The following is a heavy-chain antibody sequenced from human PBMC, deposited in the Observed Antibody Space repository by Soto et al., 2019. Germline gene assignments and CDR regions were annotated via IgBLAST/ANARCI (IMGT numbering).Heavy chain of an antibody. V-gene: IGHV5-51*03. J-gene: IGHJ4*02. CDR3: ARLKRDGGGSGTYIHG. CDR1: GYSFTSYW. Sequence: EVQLVQSGAEGKKPGESLKISCKGSGYSFTSYWLGWVRQMPGKGLEWMGIIYPGDSDTRYSPSFQGQVTISADKSISTAYLQWRSLKASDTAMYYCARLKRDGGGSGTYIHGWGQGTLVTVSS. CDR2: IYPGDSDT. D-gene: IGHD3-10*01.